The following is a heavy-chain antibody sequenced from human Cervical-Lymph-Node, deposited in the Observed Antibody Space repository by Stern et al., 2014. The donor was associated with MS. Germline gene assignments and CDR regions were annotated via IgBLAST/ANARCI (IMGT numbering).Heavy chain of an antibody. V-gene: IGHV1-2*06. D-gene: IGHD3-10*01. CDR2: ITDMRVAT. CDR1: GYTFSAYY. CDR3: ARGWVGSDYLDY. J-gene: IGHJ4*02. Sequence: VQLVESGADVKKPGASVKVFCKASGYTFSAYYVHWVRQAPRQGLERKGRITDMRVATNSAQNLQVRVTMTRDTSTATVYMDMRRLTSDDTAVYFCARGWVGSDYLDYWGQGTLVTVSS.